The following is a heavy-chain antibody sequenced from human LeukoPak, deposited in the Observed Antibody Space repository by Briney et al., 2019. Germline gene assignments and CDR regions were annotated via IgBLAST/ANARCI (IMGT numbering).Heavy chain of an antibody. CDR2: IKSKTDGWTT. CDR1: GFSVSSNY. CDR3: TTGGTVTFDY. D-gene: IGHD4-17*01. Sequence: KAGGSLRLSCAASGFSVSSNYMSWVRQAPGKGLEWVGRIKSKTDGWTTDYAAPVKGRLTISRDDSKNTLYLQMNSLKTEDTAVYYCTTGGTVTFDYWGQGTLVTVSS. V-gene: IGHV3-15*01. J-gene: IGHJ4*02.